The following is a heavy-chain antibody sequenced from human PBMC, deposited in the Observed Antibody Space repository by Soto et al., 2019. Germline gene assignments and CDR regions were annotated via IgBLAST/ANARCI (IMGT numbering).Heavy chain of an antibody. J-gene: IGHJ4*02. Sequence: VQLLASGGGLVQPGGSLRLSCAASGITISNYPMSWVRQAPGKGRDWVSGISGSGDRTYYADSAKGRFTISKDISRNSLSLQLDSLGVEDTAVYFCVKDDGGYPSTAPHWGQGSLVTVSS. CDR2: ISGSGDRT. V-gene: IGHV3-23*01. CDR1: GITISNYP. D-gene: IGHD3-22*01. CDR3: VKDDGGYPSTAPH.